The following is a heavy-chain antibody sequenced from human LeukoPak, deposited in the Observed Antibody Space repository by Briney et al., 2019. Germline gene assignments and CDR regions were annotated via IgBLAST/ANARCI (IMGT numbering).Heavy chain of an antibody. CDR1: GFVFSSYV. Sequence: PGGSLRLSCAASGFVFSSYVMHWVSQAPGKGLEWVAVIPYDGSNKYYADSVKGRFTISRDNSKNTLYLQMNSLRAEDTAVYYCARDRGFGELLSDYFYDYVMDVWGQGTTVTVSS. D-gene: IGHD3-10*01. CDR3: ARDRGFGELLSDYFYDYVMDV. J-gene: IGHJ6*02. V-gene: IGHV3-30*04. CDR2: IPYDGSNK.